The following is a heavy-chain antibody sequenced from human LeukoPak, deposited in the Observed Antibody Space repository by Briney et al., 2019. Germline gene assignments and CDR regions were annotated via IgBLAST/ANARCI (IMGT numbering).Heavy chain of an antibody. V-gene: IGHV7-4-1*02. Sequence: GASVKVSCKASGYTFTSYAMNWVRQAPGQGLEWMGWINTNTGNPTYAQGFTGRFVFSLDTSVSTAYLQISSLKAEDTAVYYCARLGVKMVRGVSLKRSGGHWFDPWGQGTLVTVSS. J-gene: IGHJ5*02. D-gene: IGHD3-10*01. CDR1: GYTFTSYA. CDR2: INTNTGNP. CDR3: ARLGVKMVRGVSLKRSGGHWFDP.